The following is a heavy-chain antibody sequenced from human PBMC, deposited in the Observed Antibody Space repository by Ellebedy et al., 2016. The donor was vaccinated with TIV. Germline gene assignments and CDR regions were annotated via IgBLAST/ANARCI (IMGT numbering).Heavy chain of an antibody. J-gene: IGHJ4*02. D-gene: IGHD3-16*01. CDR1: GFTFSSYA. V-gene: IGHV3-11*03. CDR2: ITSSGTYT. CDR3: VTFGGIRSD. Sequence: GGSLRLSXGASGFTFSSYAMSWVRQAPGKGLEWISYITSSGTYTNYADSVKGRFTISRDNAKNSLYLQMNSPKADDTAVYYCVTFGGIRSDWGQGTLVTVSS.